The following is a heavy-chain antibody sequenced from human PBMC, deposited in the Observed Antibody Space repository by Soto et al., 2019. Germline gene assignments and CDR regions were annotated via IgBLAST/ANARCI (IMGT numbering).Heavy chain of an antibody. D-gene: IGHD3-3*01. CDR3: ARHRRQDFSYGMDG. CDR1: GYSFTSYW. V-gene: IGHV5-10-1*01. J-gene: IGHJ6*02. Sequence: PGESLKISCKGSGYSFTSYWISWVRQMPGKGLEWMGRIDPSDSYTNYSPSFQGHVTISADKSISTAYLQWSSLKASDTAMYYCARHRRQDFSYGMDGWGQRNTVPVAS. CDR2: IDPSDSYT.